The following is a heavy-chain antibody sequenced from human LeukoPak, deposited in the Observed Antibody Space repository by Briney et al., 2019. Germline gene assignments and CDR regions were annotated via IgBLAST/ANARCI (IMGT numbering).Heavy chain of an antibody. CDR3: ARGEASSYDY. V-gene: IGHV3-53*01. D-gene: IGHD3-16*01. CDR1: GFTVSINY. Sequence: RGSLRLSCAASGFTVSINYMSWVRQAPGKGLEWVSVIYSGGNTYYADSVKGRFTISRDNSKNTVYLQMNSLRAEDTAVYYCARGEASSYDYWGQGTLVTVST. J-gene: IGHJ4*02. CDR2: IYSGGNT.